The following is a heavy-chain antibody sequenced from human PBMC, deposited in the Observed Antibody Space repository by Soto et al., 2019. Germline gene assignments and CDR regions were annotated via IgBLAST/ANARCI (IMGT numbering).Heavy chain of an antibody. CDR3: ARIGIATIRSVAFDS. J-gene: IGHJ3*02. Sequence: GASVKVSCKASGYTFTSYGISWVRQAPGQGLEWMGWMNPNSGNTGYAQKFQGRVTMTRNTSISTAYMELSSLRSEDTAVYYCARIGIATIRSVAFDSWGHGIMVTVSS. CDR2: MNPNSGNT. D-gene: IGHD2-21*01. CDR1: GYTFTSYG. V-gene: IGHV1-8*02.